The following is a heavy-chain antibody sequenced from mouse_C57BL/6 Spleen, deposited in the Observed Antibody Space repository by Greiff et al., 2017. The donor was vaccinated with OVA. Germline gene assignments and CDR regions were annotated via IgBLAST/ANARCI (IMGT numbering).Heavy chain of an antibody. Sequence: VQLQQSGAELVRPGASVKLSCKASGYTFTDYYINWVKQRPGQGLEWIARIYPGSGNTYYTEKFKGKATLTADKSSSTAYMQLHSLTSEDSAVYVCAREITTVVAEYFVDYWGQGTTLTVSA. CDR3: AREITTVVAEYFVDY. CDR2: IYPGSGNT. V-gene: IGHV1-76*01. CDR1: GYTFTDYY. J-gene: IGHJ2*01. D-gene: IGHD1-1*01.